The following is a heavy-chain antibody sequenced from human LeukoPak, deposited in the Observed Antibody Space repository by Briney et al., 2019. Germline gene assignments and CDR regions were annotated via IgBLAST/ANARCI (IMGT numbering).Heavy chain of an antibody. CDR1: GGSISSGDYY. Sequence: KPSETLSLTCTVSGGSISSGDYYWSWIRQPPGKGLEWIGYIYYSGSTYYNPSLKSRVTISVDTSKNQFSLKLSSVTAADTAVYYCARDSYEGSSGWYVWGQGTLVTVSS. CDR3: ARDSYEGSSGWYV. CDR2: IYYSGST. J-gene: IGHJ4*02. D-gene: IGHD6-19*01. V-gene: IGHV4-30-4*01.